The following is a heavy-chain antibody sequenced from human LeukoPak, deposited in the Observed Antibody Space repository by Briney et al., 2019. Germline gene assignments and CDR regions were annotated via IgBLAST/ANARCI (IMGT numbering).Heavy chain of an antibody. V-gene: IGHV1-2*02. CDR1: GYTFTGYY. Sequence: GASVKVSCKASGYTFTGYYMHWVRQAPGQGLEWMGWINPNSGGTNYAQKFQGRVIMTRDTSISTAYMELSRLRSDDTAVYYCARGYYYDSSGYYYFDYWGQGTLVTVSS. CDR2: INPNSGGT. CDR3: ARGYYYDSSGYYYFDY. D-gene: IGHD3-22*01. J-gene: IGHJ4*02.